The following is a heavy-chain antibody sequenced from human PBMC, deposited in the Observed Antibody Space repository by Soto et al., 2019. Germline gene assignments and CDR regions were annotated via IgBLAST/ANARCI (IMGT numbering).Heavy chain of an antibody. CDR3: ARSTHPIKYPTFDY. CDR1: GGSISGYY. D-gene: IGHD2-21*01. V-gene: IGHV4-59*08. J-gene: IGHJ4*02. CDR2: ISYIGNT. Sequence: SETLSLTCTVSGGSISGYYWSWIRQPPGKGLEWIGYISYIGNTNYTPSLKSRVTISIHTSKNQFSLKLSSVTAADTAVYYCARSTHPIKYPTFDYWGQGALVTVSS.